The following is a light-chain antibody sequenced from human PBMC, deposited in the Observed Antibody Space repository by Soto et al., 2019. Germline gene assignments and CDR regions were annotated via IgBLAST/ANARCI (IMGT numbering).Light chain of an antibody. V-gene: IGKV1-9*01. CDR2: GAT. CDR3: QKFKSYVS. CDR1: QGISSF. Sequence: IQLTQSPSSLSASVGERVTITCRASQGISSFLAWYQQEPGKAPKLLISGATTLQSGVPSRFSGSGSGTNFTLTISSLQPEDFATYYCQKFKSYVSFVQGTRPEIK. J-gene: IGKJ5*01.